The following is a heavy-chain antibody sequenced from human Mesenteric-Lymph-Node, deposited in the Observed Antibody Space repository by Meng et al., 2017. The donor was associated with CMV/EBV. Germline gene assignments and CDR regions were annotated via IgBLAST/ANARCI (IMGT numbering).Heavy chain of an antibody. CDR2: MYYSGNS. V-gene: IGHV4-39*07. D-gene: IGHD3-22*01. CDR1: GGSIRTSSYY. Sequence: SETLSLTCTVSGGSIRTSSYYWGWIRQPPGKGLEWIGSMYYSGNSYYNPSVKSRVTISVDTSKNQFSLKLSSVTAADTAVYYCARVGYYYDSSGYELIDYWGQGTLVAVSS. CDR3: ARVGYYYDSSGYELIDY. J-gene: IGHJ4*02.